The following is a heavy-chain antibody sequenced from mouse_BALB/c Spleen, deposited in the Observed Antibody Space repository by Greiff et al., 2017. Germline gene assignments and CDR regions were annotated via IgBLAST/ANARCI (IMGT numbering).Heavy chain of an antibody. D-gene: IGHD1-1*01. CDR2: IDPANGNT. V-gene: IGHV14-3*02. Sequence: EVQLQQSGAELVKPGASVKLSCTASGFNIKDTYMHWVKQRPEQGLEWIGRIDPANGNTKYDPKFQGKATITADTSSNTAYLQLSSLTSEDTAVYYCARDYYGSSYCDYWGQGTTLTVSS. CDR3: ARDYYGSSYCDY. J-gene: IGHJ2*01. CDR1: GFNIKDTY.